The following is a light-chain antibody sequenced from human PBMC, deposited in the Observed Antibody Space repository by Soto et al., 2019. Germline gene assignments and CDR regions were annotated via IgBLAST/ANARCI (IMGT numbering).Light chain of an antibody. CDR1: QSVSSN. CDR3: QQYGNWPPT. J-gene: IGKJ4*02. CDR2: GAS. V-gene: IGKV3D-15*01. Sequence: EIVLTQSPGTLSLSPGERATLSCRASQSVSSNLAWYQQKPGQAPRLLIYGASTRPTGIPARFSGSGSGTDFTLTIISLQPEDCVVYYCQQYGNWPPTFGGGTKVDIK.